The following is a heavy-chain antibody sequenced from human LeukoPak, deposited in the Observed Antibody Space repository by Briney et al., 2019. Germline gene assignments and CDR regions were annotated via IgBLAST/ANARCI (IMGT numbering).Heavy chain of an antibody. V-gene: IGHV3-48*03. CDR2: ISSSGSTI. CDR3: ARVRSPFYSGYDLDAFDI. CDR1: GFTFSSYE. D-gene: IGHD5-12*01. Sequence: PGGSLRLSCAASGFTFSSYEMNWVRQAPGKGLEWVSYISSSGSTIYYADSVKGRFTISRDNSKNTLYLQMNSLRPEDMAVYYCARVRSPFYSGYDLDAFDIWGQGTMVTVSS. J-gene: IGHJ3*02.